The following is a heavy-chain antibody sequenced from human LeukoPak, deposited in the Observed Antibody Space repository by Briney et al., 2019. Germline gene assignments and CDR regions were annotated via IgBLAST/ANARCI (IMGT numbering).Heavy chain of an antibody. J-gene: IGHJ4*02. CDR1: GFTFSSYS. D-gene: IGHD3-16*01. V-gene: IGHV3-21*01. CDR2: ISSSSSYI. Sequence: GGSLRLSCAASGFTFSSYSMNWVRQAPGKGLEWVSSISSSSSYIYYADSVKGRFTISRDNAKNSLYLQMNNLRAEDTAVYYCARDLGHRGFLDSDYWGQGTLVTVSS. CDR3: ARDLGHRGFLDSDY.